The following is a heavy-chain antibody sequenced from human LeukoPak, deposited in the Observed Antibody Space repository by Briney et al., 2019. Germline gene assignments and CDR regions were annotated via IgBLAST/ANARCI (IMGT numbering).Heavy chain of an antibody. J-gene: IGHJ5*02. CDR1: GYTFTSYG. CDR2: ISAYNGNT. Sequence: ASVKVSCKASGYTFTSYGISWVRQAPGQGLEWMGWISAYNGNTNYAQKLQGRVTMTTDTSTSTAYMELRSLRSDDTAVYYCARVRGGYCSGGSCPNWFDPWGQGTLVTVSS. V-gene: IGHV1-18*01. D-gene: IGHD2-15*01. CDR3: ARVRGGYCSGGSCPNWFDP.